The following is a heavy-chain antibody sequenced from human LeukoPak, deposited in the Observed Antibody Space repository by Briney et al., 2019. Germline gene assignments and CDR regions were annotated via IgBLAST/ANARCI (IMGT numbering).Heavy chain of an antibody. CDR2: ITNSGDTT. V-gene: IGHV3-23*01. CDR3: ARSFGSGIYKSDYYYMDV. Sequence: PGGTLRLSCAASGFMFSSSGMSWVRQAPGKGLQWVSGITNSGDTTHYADSAKGRFTVSRDNSKNTLYLQMNSLRADDTAVYYCARSFGSGIYKSDYYYMDVWGKGTTVTMSS. CDR1: GFMFSSSG. J-gene: IGHJ6*03. D-gene: IGHD3-10*01.